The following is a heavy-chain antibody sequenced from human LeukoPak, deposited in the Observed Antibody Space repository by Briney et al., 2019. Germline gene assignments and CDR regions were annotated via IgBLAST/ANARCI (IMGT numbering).Heavy chain of an antibody. Sequence: SETLSLTCAVYGGSFSGYYWSWIRQPPGKGLEWIGEINHSGSTNYNPSLKSRVTISVDTSKNQFSLKLSSVTAADTAVYYCATDEEGCSSTSCYGLWGQGTLVTVSS. V-gene: IGHV4-34*01. CDR1: GGSFSGYY. CDR3: ATDEEGCSSTSCYGL. D-gene: IGHD2-2*01. J-gene: IGHJ4*02. CDR2: INHSGST.